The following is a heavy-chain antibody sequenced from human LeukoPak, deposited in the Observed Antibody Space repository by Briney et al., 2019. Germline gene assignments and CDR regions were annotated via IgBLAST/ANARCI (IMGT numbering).Heavy chain of an antibody. V-gene: IGHV3-23*01. Sequence: GGSLRLSCVGSGFTFRSHAMSWVRQAPEKGLEFVSGIYENGGTTYYADSVKGRFSISRDNSKNTLYLQMDSLRGEDTAVYYCAKDFRIGYSAHFDYWGQGALVTISS. CDR3: AKDFRIGYSAHFDY. J-gene: IGHJ4*02. CDR2: IYENGGTT. CDR1: GFTFRSHA. D-gene: IGHD2-21*01.